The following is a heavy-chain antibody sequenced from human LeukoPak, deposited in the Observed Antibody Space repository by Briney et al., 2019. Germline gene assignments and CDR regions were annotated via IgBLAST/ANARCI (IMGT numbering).Heavy chain of an antibody. CDR1: GYTFTSYG. CDR2: ISAYNGNT. Sequence: GASVKVSCKASGYTFTSYGISWVRQAPGQGLEWMGWISAYNGNTNYAQKLQGRVTMTTHTSTSTAYMELRSLRSDDTAVYYCGRPCPPLSYSDYWGQGPLVTVSS. V-gene: IGHV1-18*01. CDR3: GRPCPPLSYSDY. D-gene: IGHD3-10*01. J-gene: IGHJ4*02.